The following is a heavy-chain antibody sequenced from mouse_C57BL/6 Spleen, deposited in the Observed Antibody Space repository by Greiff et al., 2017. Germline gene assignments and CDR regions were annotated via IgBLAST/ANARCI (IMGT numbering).Heavy chain of an antibody. CDR2: ISSGGDYI. Sequence: EVQVVESGEGLVKPGGSLKLSCAASGFTFSSYAMSWVRQTPEKRLEWVAYISSGGDYIYYADTVKGRFTISRDNARNTLYLQMSSLKSEDTAMYYCTREGSYGYYYAMDYWGQGTSVTVSS. J-gene: IGHJ4*01. CDR1: GFTFSSYA. CDR3: TREGSYGYYYAMDY. V-gene: IGHV5-9-1*02. D-gene: IGHD1-1*02.